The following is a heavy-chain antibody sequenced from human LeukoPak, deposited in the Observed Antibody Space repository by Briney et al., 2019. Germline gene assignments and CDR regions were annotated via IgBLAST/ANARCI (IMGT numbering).Heavy chain of an antibody. D-gene: IGHD6-6*01. CDR1: GGSISSSSYY. CDR2: IYYSGST. Sequence: SETLSLTCTVSGGSISSSSYYWGWIRQPPGKGLEWIGSIYYSGSTYYNPSLKSRVTISVDTSKNQFSLKLSSVTAADTAVYYCASLAVAARCFDYWGQGTLVTVSS. J-gene: IGHJ4*02. V-gene: IGHV4-39*01. CDR3: ASLAVAARCFDY.